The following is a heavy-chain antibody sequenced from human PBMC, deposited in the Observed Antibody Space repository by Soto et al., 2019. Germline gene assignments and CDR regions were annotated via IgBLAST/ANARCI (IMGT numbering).Heavy chain of an antibody. Sequence: EVQLVESGGGLVQPGRSLRVSCAASGFTFDDYAMHWVRQAPGKGLEWVSGISWNSGTIYYADSVKGRFTISRDNAKNSLSLQMNSLIAEDTALYYCAKGVYVEWRLMDYWGQGTLVTV. CDR3: AKGVYVEWRLMDY. CDR1: GFTFDDYA. CDR2: ISWNSGTI. D-gene: IGHD6-6*01. J-gene: IGHJ4*02. V-gene: IGHV3-9*01.